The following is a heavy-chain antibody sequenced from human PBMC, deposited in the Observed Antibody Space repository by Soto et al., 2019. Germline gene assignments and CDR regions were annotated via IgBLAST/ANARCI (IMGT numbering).Heavy chain of an antibody. CDR3: ARENWVFDY. J-gene: IGHJ4*02. D-gene: IGHD7-27*01. V-gene: IGHV3-7*03. Sequence: GGSLRLSCAASEFTFSTYWMTCVRQAPGKGLEWVANIDQGGGKKYYVDSVKGRFTISRDNAKNSLYLQMNSLRAEDTAVYYCARENWVFDYWGQGTLVTVSS. CDR2: IDQGGGKK. CDR1: EFTFSTYW.